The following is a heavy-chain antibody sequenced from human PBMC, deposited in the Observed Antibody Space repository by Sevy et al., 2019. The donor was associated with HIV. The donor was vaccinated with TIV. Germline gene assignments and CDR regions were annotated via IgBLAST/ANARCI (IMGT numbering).Heavy chain of an antibody. J-gene: IGHJ6*02. CDR2: ISSDGGKK. CDR3: ARGGDSGYAVLFYYFYGMDV. Sequence: GGSLRLSCTASEFTFSVYAMHWVRQAPGKGLEWVAVISSDGGKKFYGDTPDSVKGRFTISSDNSKNTLYLQMNSLNSADTAVYFCARGGDSGYAVLFYYFYGMDVWGQGTTVTVSS. V-gene: IGHV3-30*14. CDR1: EFTFSVYA. D-gene: IGHD5-12*01.